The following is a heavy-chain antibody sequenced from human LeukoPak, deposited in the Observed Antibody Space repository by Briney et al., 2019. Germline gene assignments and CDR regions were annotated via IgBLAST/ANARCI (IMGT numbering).Heavy chain of an antibody. CDR1: GYTLTELS. J-gene: IGHJ4*02. Sequence: ASVKVSCKVSGYTLTELSMHWVRQAPGQGLEWMGWINANNGNTNYAQNLQGRVTMTRGTSTSTAYMELRSLRSDDTAVYYCARGPIAAAGDYWGQGTLVTVSS. V-gene: IGHV1-18*01. CDR2: INANNGNT. D-gene: IGHD6-13*01. CDR3: ARGPIAAAGDY.